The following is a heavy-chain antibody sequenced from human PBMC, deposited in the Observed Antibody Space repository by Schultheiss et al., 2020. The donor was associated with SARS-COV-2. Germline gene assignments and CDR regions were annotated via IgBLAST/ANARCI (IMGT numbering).Heavy chain of an antibody. Sequence: GGSLRLSCSASGFTFSSYAMYWVRQAPGKGLEYVSAISSNGGSTNYADSVKGRFTISRDNSKNTLYLQMSSLRAEDTAVYYCVNLVPYYGMDVWGQGTTVTVSS. CDR3: VNLVPYYGMDV. J-gene: IGHJ6*02. V-gene: IGHV3-64D*06. CDR2: ISSNGGST. D-gene: IGHD2-8*02. CDR1: GFTFSSYA.